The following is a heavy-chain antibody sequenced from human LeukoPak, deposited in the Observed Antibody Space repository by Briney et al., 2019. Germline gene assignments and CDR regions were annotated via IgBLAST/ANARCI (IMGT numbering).Heavy chain of an antibody. CDR2: ISAYNGNT. D-gene: IGHD5-12*01. V-gene: IGHV1-18*04. CDR3: ARDRYDLFLDY. Sequence: GASVKVSCKASGYTFTGYYMHWVRQAPGQGLEWMGWISAYNGNTNYAQKLQGRVTMTTDTSTSTAYMELRSLRTDDTAVYYCARDRYDLFLDYWGQGTLVTVSS. J-gene: IGHJ4*02. CDR1: GYTFTGYY.